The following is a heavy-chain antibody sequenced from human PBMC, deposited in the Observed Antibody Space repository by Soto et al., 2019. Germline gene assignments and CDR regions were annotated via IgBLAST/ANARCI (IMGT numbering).Heavy chain of an antibody. CDR3: VGGQYYFDY. CDR2: ISYDGRDK. J-gene: IGHJ4*02. CDR1: GFPFTSYG. Sequence: VQLVESGGGVVQPGRSLRLSCAASGFPFTSYGMHWVREGPDKGLEWVAIISYDGRDKYYADSVKGRFTISRDNSKNTLYLQMNSLRPEDTALYYCVGGQYYFDYRGQGTLVIVSS. D-gene: IGHD3-10*01. V-gene: IGHV3-30*03.